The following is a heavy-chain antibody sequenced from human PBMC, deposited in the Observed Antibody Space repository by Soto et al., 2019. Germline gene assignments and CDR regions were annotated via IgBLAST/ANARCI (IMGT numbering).Heavy chain of an antibody. CDR3: ARLSPHITGTKYYYYGMDV. J-gene: IGHJ6*02. D-gene: IGHD1-7*01. V-gene: IGHV4-39*01. Sequence: PSETLSLTCTVSGGSISSSSYYWGWIRQPPGKGLEWIGSIYYSGSTYYNPSLKSRVTISVDTSKNQFSLKLSSVTAADTAVYYCARLSPHITGTKYYYYGMDVWGQGTTVTVSS. CDR2: IYYSGST. CDR1: GGSISSSSYY.